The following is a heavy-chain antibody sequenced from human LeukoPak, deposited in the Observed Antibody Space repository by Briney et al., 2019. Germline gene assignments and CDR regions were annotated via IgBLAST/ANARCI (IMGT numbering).Heavy chain of an antibody. V-gene: IGHV4-34*01. CDR1: GGSFSGYY. D-gene: IGHD3-22*01. CDR3: ARVGSSYDSSGYFVY. Sequence: PSETLSLTCAVYGGSFSGYYWSWIRQPPGKGLEWIGEINHSGSTNYNPSLKSRVTISVDTSKNQFSLKLSSVTAADTAVYYCARVGSSYDSSGYFVYWGQGTLVTVSS. J-gene: IGHJ4*02. CDR2: INHSGST.